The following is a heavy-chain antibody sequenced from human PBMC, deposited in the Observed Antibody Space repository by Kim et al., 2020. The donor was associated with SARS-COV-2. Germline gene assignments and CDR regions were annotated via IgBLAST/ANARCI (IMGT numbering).Heavy chain of an antibody. CDR2: INTNTGNP. Sequence: ASVKVSCKASGYTFTSYAMNWVRQAPGQGLEWMGWINTNTGNPTYAQGFTGRFVFSLDTSVSTAYLQISSLKAEDTAVYYCARDPATSAIFGVVIIRGFQFDYWGQGTLVTVSS. D-gene: IGHD3-3*01. CDR3: ARDPATSAIFGVVIIRGFQFDY. J-gene: IGHJ4*02. CDR1: GYTFTSYA. V-gene: IGHV7-4-1*02.